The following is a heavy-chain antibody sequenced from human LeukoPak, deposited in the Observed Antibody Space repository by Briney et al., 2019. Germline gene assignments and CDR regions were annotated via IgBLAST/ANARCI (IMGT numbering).Heavy chain of an antibody. CDR3: ARDGAESDYYGMDV. J-gene: IGHJ6*02. D-gene: IGHD1-26*01. CDR1: GYTFSSYG. CDR2: INPSGGST. Sequence: ASVKVSCKASGYTFSSYGISWVRQAPGQGLEWMGIINPSGGSTSYAQKFQGRVTMTRDTSTSTVYMELSSLRSEDTAVYYCARDGAESDYYGMDVWGQGTTVTVSS. V-gene: IGHV1-46*01.